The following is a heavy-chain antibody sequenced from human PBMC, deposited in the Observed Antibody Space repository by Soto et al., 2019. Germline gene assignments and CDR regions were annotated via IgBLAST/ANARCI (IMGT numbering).Heavy chain of an antibody. CDR1: GYTFTSYA. D-gene: IGHD6-6*01. J-gene: IGHJ6*02. CDR2: INAGNGNT. CDR3: ARDNSSSANYYYYGMDV. V-gene: IGHV1-3*01. Sequence: ASVKVSCKASGYTFTSYAMHWVRQAPGQRLEWMGWINAGNGNTKYSQKFQGRVTITRDTSASTAYMELSSLRSEDTAVYYCARDNSSSANYYYYGMDVWGQGTTVTV.